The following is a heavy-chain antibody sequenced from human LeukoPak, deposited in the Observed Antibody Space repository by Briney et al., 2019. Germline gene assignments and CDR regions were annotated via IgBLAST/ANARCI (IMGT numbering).Heavy chain of an antibody. D-gene: IGHD2-2*01. V-gene: IGHV4-34*01. CDR2: INHSGGT. Sequence: SETLSLTCAVYGGSFSGYYWSWIRQPPGKGLEWIGEINHSGGTNYNPSLKSRVTISVDTSKNQFSLKLSSVTAADTAVYYCAREDGSCSSTSCQNWFDPWGQGTLVTVSS. CDR1: GGSFSGYY. J-gene: IGHJ5*02. CDR3: AREDGSCSSTSCQNWFDP.